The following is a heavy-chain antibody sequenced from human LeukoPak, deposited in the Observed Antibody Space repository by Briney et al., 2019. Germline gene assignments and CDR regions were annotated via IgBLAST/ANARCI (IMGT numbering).Heavy chain of an antibody. CDR3: ARDGVVGYCSSTSCHPSDY. CDR2: ISSSSSYI. CDR1: GFTFSSYS. V-gene: IGHV3-21*01. J-gene: IGHJ4*02. D-gene: IGHD2-2*01. Sequence: GGSLRLSCAASGFTFSSYSMNWVRQAPGKGLEWVSSISSSSSYIYYADSVKGRFTISRDNAKDSLYLQMNSLRAEDTAVYYCARDGVVGYCSSTSCHPSDYWGQGTLVTVSS.